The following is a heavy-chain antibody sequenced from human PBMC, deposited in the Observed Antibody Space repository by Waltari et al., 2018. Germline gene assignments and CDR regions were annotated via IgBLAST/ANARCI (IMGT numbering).Heavy chain of an antibody. V-gene: IGHV3-66*02. J-gene: IGHJ4*02. CDR1: GCAFTTNY. Sequence: EVQLVESGGGLVQPGGSLSISCAASGCAFTTNYMSWVRRTPGKGLEWVAVIYAEGSTYYAESVRGRFTISRDTSKDTVYLQMSSLRPEDTGVYHCTRHWGFFDFWGQGALVTVSS. CDR3: TRHWGFFDF. D-gene: IGHD7-27*01. CDR2: IYAEGST.